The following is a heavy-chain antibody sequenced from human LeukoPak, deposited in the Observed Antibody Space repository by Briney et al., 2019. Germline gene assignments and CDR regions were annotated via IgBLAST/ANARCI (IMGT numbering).Heavy chain of an antibody. CDR3: ARSLAAGYDSMCFDY. V-gene: IGHV1-69*13. CDR1: GGTFSSYA. CDR2: IIPIFGTA. J-gene: IGHJ4*02. Sequence: ASVKVSCKASGGTFSSYAISWVRQAPGQGLEWMGGIIPIFGTANYAQKFQGRVTITADESTSTAYMELSSLRSEDTAVYYCARSLAAGYDSMCFDYWSQGTLVTVSS. D-gene: IGHD5-12*01.